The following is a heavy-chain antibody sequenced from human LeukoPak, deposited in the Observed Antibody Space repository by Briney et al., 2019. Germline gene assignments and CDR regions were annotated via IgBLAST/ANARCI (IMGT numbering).Heavy chain of an antibody. D-gene: IGHD3-16*02. CDR1: GFTFSSYG. Sequence: GGSLRLSCAASGFTFSSYGMHWVRQAPGKGLEWVAVIWYDGSNKYYADSVKGRFTISRDNSKNTLYLQMNSLRAEDTAVYYCARAPHYDYVWGSYRYNFDYWGQGTLVTASS. J-gene: IGHJ4*02. CDR2: IWYDGSNK. V-gene: IGHV3-33*01. CDR3: ARAPHYDYVWGSYRYNFDY.